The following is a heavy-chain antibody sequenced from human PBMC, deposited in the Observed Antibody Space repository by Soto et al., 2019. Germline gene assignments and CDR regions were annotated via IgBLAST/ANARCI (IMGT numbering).Heavy chain of an antibody. CDR3: TRAKLEFGSYFGLDV. CDR2: MNPDSENT. CDR1: GYTFTNYD. D-gene: IGHD3-10*01. Sequence: ASVKVSCKASGYTFTNYDITWVRQATGQGLEWMGWMNPDSENTGSPQKFQGRVTMTVNTSINTAYMELTRLRSEDTAVYYCTRAKLEFGSYFGLDVWGQGNTLTVSS. V-gene: IGHV1-8*01. J-gene: IGHJ6*02.